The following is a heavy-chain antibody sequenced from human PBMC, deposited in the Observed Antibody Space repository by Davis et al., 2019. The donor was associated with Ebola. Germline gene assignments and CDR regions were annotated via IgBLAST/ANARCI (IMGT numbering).Heavy chain of an antibody. J-gene: IGHJ4*02. CDR3: AKGAR. V-gene: IGHV3-74*01. CDR2: TNSDGSIT. D-gene: IGHD5-12*01. Sequence: PGGSLRLSCAASGFTFRSYWMSWVRQAPGKGLVWVSRTNSDGSITSYADSVKGRFTISRDNAKNTLYLQMNSLRVEDTALYYCAKGARWGQGTLVAVSS. CDR1: GFTFRSYW.